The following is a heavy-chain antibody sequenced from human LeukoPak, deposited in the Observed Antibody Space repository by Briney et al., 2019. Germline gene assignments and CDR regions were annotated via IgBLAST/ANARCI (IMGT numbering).Heavy chain of an antibody. Sequence: GSLRLSCAASGFTFGDFTMSWFRQAPGKGLEWVGFIRSKAYGGATKYAASMKDRFIISRDDSKSIAYLQMNSLKAEDTAVYYCTRTIQDLYGTDYYFDYWGQGTLVTVSS. CDR1: GFTFGDFT. D-gene: IGHD4-17*01. V-gene: IGHV3-49*03. J-gene: IGHJ4*02. CDR2: IRSKAYGGAT. CDR3: TRTIQDLYGTDYYFDY.